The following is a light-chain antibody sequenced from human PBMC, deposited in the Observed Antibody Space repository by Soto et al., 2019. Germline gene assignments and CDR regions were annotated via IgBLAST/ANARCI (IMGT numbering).Light chain of an antibody. J-gene: IGKJ5*01. V-gene: IGKV1-33*01. CDR3: QQYDNVFT. Sequence: DIQMTQSLSSLSASVGDRVTLTCQASQDITMYLNWYQQKPGKAPKLLIYDASNLQTGVPSRFSGSGYGTDFTFTISSLQPEDIATYYCQQYDNVFTFGQGTRLEIK. CDR1: QDITMY. CDR2: DAS.